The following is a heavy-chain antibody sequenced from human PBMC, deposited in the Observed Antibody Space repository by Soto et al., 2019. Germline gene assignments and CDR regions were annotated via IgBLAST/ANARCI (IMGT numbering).Heavy chain of an antibody. V-gene: IGHV4-31*03. CDR3: ASSGAREGDWFDP. Sequence: QVQLQEPGPGLVKPSQTLSHTCTVSGGSIRRRGSYWSWIRHDPGEGLEWIGFVYCSGITDYNPSLKSRVTISADTSKNQFSLKLTSVTAADTAVYYCASSGAREGDWFDPWGQGTLVTVSS. J-gene: IGHJ5*02. CDR1: GGSIRRRGSY. CDR2: VYCSGIT. D-gene: IGHD3-16*01.